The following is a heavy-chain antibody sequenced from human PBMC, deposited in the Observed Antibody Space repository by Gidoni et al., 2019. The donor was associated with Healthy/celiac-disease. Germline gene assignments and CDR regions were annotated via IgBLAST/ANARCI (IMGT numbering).Heavy chain of an antibody. CDR1: GYSFTSYW. CDR3: ARQLVGYSSGWFFDY. J-gene: IGHJ4*02. CDR2: IYPGDSDT. Sequence: EVHLVQSGAEVQKPGESLTISGKGSGYSFTSYWIGWVRQMPGKGLEWMGIIYPGDSDTRYSPSFQGQVTISADKSISTAYLQWSRLKASDNAMYYCARQLVGYSSGWFFDYWGQGTLVTVSS. D-gene: IGHD6-19*01. V-gene: IGHV5-51*01.